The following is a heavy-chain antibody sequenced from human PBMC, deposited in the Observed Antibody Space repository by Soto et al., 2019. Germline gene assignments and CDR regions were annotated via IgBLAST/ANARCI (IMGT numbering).Heavy chain of an antibody. CDR3: AKKQTFSSAPDY. CDR1: GFTFSNHA. V-gene: IGHV3-23*01. Sequence: GGSLRLSCAASGFTFSNHAMSWVRQAPGKGLEWVSVISSSGGSIYYADSVKGRFTLSRDNSKNTLYLQMNSLTAEDTAVYYCAKKQTFSSAPDYWGQGTLVTSPQ. J-gene: IGHJ4*02. CDR2: ISSSGGSI.